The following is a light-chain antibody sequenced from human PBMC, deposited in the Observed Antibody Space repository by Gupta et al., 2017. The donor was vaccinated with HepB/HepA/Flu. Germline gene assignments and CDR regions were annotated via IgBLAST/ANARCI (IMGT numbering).Light chain of an antibody. V-gene: IGKV1-33*01. CDR3: QQYENHPYT. J-gene: IGKJ2*01. CDR1: QDINYY. CDR2: DAT. Sequence: DIQMTQSPSSLSASVGDRVTITCQASQDINYYLIWYQHKPGKAPKLLIYDATNLETRVAARFKGSGSGTDFTLTISSLQPEDIATYYCQQYENHPYTFGEGTKVEIK.